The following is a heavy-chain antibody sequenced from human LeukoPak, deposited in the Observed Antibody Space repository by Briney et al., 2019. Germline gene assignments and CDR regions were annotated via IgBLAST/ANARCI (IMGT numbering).Heavy chain of an antibody. D-gene: IGHD1-26*01. CDR2: IYYSGST. J-gene: IGHJ4*02. CDR1: GGSISSGGYY. CDR3: ATTSSGSRETFDY. Sequence: SQTLSLTCTVSGGSISSGGYYWSWIRQHPGKGLEWIGYIYYSGSTYYNPSLKSPVTISVDTSKNQFSLKPSSVTAADTAVYYCATTSSGSRETFDYWGQGTLVTVSS. V-gene: IGHV4-31*01.